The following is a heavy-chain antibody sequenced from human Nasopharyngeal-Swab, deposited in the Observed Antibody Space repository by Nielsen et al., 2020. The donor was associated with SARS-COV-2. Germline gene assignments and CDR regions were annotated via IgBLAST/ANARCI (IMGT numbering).Heavy chain of an antibody. D-gene: IGHD5-18*01. CDR1: GYTLTELS. CDR3: ATSPAMVRDNWFDP. V-gene: IGHV1-24*01. J-gene: IGHJ5*02. CDR2: FDPEDGET. Sequence: ASVKVSCKVSGYTLTELSMHWVRQAPGKGLEWMGGFDPEDGETIYAQKFQGRVTMTEDTSTDTAYMELSSLRSEDTAVYYCATSPAMVRDNWFDPWGQGTLVTVS.